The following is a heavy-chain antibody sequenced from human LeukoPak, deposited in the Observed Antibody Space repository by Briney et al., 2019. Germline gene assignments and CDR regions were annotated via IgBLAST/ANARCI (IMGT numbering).Heavy chain of an antibody. CDR1: GGTFSSYA. J-gene: IGHJ3*02. Sequence: ASVKVSCKASGGTFSSYAISWVRQAPGQGLEWMGGIIPIFGTANYAQKFQGRVTITTDESTSTAYMELSSLRSEDTAVYYCAREALLDYYDSSGYSYAFDIWGQGTMVTVSS. D-gene: IGHD3-22*01. V-gene: IGHV1-69*05. CDR3: AREALLDYYDSSGYSYAFDI. CDR2: IIPIFGTA.